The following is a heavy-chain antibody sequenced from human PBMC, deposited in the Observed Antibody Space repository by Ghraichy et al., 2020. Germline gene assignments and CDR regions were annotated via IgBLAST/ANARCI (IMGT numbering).Heavy chain of an antibody. J-gene: IGHJ6*02. CDR3: ARGLITGTAVYNNGMDV. Sequence: GGSLRLSCTASGHFGSRNYMNWVRQGPGKGLEWVSVIYIGGGTYYTDSVKGRFTFSRDNSKNTVHLQMNSLRVEDTAVYYCARGLITGTAVYNNGMDVWGQGTSVTVSS. CDR2: IYIGGGT. V-gene: IGHV3-53*05. CDR1: GHFGSRNY. D-gene: IGHD1-7*01.